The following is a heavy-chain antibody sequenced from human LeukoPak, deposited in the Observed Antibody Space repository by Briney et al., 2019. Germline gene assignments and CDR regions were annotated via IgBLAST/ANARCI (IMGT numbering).Heavy chain of an antibody. J-gene: IGHJ4*02. CDR2: ISGDGGTI. V-gene: IGHV3-23*01. CDR3: AKVEILPTWGFDH. D-gene: IGHD3-9*01. Sequence: TGGSLRLSCAASGFTLRSSAMSWVRQAPGKGLEWVSAISGDGGTISYAASVRGRFTISRDNAKNTLYLQMNSLRAEDTAQYYCAKVEILPTWGFDHWGQGILVTVSS. CDR1: GFTLRSSA.